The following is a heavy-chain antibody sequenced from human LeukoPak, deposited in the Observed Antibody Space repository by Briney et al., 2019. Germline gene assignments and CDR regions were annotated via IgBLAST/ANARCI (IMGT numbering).Heavy chain of an antibody. Sequence: GGSLRLSCAASGFIFNNYAMHWARQAPGKGLEWVSAISGSGGSTYYADSVKGRFTISRDNSKNTLYLQMNSLRAEDTAVYYCAKDLLARPDYWGQGTLVTVSS. CDR2: ISGSGGST. V-gene: IGHV3-23*01. J-gene: IGHJ4*02. CDR1: GFIFNNYA. CDR3: AKDLLARPDY. D-gene: IGHD2/OR15-2a*01.